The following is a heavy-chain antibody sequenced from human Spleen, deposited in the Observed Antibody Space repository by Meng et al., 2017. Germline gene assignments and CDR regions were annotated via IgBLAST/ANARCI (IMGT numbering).Heavy chain of an antibody. CDR1: GGSFSDYY. CDR3: ARGTSSWSFIFDY. Sequence: SETLSLTCVVSGGSFSDYYWSWIRQPPGKGLEWIGEINHSGSTNYNPSHKSRVTISVDTSKNQFSLKLRSVTAADTAVYYCARGTSSWSFIFDYWGQGTLVTVSS. CDR2: INHSGST. J-gene: IGHJ4*02. V-gene: IGHV4-34*01. D-gene: IGHD6-13*01.